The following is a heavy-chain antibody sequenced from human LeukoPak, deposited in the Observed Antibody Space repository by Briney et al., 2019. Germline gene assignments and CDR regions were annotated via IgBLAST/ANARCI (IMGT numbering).Heavy chain of an antibody. CDR1: GFTFSSYA. J-gene: IGHJ4*02. Sequence: GGSLRLSCAASGFTFSSYAMSWVRQAPGKGLEWVSAISGSGGGTYYADSVKGRFTISRDNSKNTLYLQMNSLRAEDTAVYYCAKVVGNGYFDWLTFDYWGQGTLVTVSS. D-gene: IGHD3-9*01. CDR3: AKVVGNGYFDWLTFDY. V-gene: IGHV3-23*01. CDR2: ISGSGGGT.